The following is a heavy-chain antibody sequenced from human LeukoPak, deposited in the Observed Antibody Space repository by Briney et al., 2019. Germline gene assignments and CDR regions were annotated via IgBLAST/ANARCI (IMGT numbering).Heavy chain of an antibody. D-gene: IGHD6-19*01. Sequence: GESLKISCQSSGYTFTSYWIGWVRQMPGKGLQWMGIIYPGDSDTTYSPSFQGQVTISADKSISTAYLQWSGLKASDTAMYYCARLSGSSGCDYWGQGTLVTVSS. V-gene: IGHV5-51*01. J-gene: IGHJ4*02. CDR1: GYTFTSYW. CDR2: IYPGDSDT. CDR3: ARLSGSSGCDY.